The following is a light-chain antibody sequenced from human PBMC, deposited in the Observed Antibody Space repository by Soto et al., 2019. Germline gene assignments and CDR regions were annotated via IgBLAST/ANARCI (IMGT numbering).Light chain of an antibody. Sequence: EIVVTQSPVTLSVSPGERATLSCRASQSVSSNLAWYQQKPGQAPRLLIYGASTRATGIPARFSGSGSGTEFTLTISGLQSEDFAVYYCQQHNNWPLTFGGGTKVEIK. V-gene: IGKV3-15*01. CDR3: QQHNNWPLT. CDR2: GAS. CDR1: QSVSSN. J-gene: IGKJ4*01.